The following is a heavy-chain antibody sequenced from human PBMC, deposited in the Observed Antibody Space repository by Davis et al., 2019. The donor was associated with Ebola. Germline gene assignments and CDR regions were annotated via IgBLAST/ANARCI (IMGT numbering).Heavy chain of an antibody. CDR2: INSDGSST. J-gene: IGHJ6*02. Sequence: HTGGSLRLSCAASGFTFSSYWMHWVRQAPGKGLVWVSRINSDGSSTSYADSVKGRFTISRDNAKNSLYLQMNSLRAEDTAVYYCASSRTVTPDYYYGMDVWGQGTTVTVSS. D-gene: IGHD4-17*01. CDR1: GFTFSSYW. CDR3: ASSRTVTPDYYYGMDV. V-gene: IGHV3-74*01.